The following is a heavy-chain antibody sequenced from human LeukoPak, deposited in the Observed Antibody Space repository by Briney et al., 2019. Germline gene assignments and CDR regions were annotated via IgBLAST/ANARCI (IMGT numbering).Heavy chain of an antibody. CDR1: GFIFSSAA. CDR2: ISGGGDDT. J-gene: IGHJ4*02. Sequence: GGSLRLSCAVSGFIFSSAAMSWVRQAPRKGLEWVSAISGGGDDTSYADSARGRFTVSRDNSKNTLYLQMNSLRAEDTAVYYCAKTRPLDSSSWSHGDYWGQGTLVTVSS. V-gene: IGHV3-23*01. CDR3: AKTRPLDSSSWSHGDY. D-gene: IGHD6-13*01.